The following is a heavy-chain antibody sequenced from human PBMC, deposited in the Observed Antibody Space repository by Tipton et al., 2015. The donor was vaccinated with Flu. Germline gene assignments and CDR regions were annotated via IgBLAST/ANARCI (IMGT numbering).Heavy chain of an antibody. Sequence: SLRLSCAASGFTFSDYYMSWIRQAPGKGLEWVSYISSSGSTIYYADSVKGRFTISRDNAKNSLYLQMNSLRAEDTAVYYCASGFDWLVSYYYYYGMDVWGQGTTVPVSS. CDR3: ASGFDWLVSYYYYYGMDV. CDR1: GFTFSDYY. J-gene: IGHJ6*02. CDR2: ISSSGSTI. D-gene: IGHD3-9*01. V-gene: IGHV3-11*01.